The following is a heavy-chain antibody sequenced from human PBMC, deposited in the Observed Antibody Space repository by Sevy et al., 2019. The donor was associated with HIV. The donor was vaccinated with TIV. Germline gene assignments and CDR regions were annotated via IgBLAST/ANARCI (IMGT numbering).Heavy chain of an antibody. Sequence: GSLRLSCAASGFTFSSYGMHWVRQAPGKGLEWVAVIWYDGSNKYYADSVKGRFTISRDNSKNTLYLQMNSLRAEDTAVYYCARDPLYYDFWSGYPVYGMDVWGQGTTVTVSS. D-gene: IGHD3-3*01. V-gene: IGHV3-33*01. J-gene: IGHJ6*02. CDR1: GFTFSSYG. CDR2: IWYDGSNK. CDR3: ARDPLYYDFWSGYPVYGMDV.